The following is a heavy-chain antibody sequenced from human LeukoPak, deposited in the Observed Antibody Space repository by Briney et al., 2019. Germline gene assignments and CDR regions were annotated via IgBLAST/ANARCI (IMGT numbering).Heavy chain of an antibody. CDR1: GGSFSGYY. D-gene: IGHD1-26*01. CDR2: INHSGST. J-gene: IGHJ5*02. V-gene: IGHV4-34*01. CDR3: ARHRWYSGSHHSRSRAHFDP. Sequence: PSETLSLTCAVYGGSFSGYYWSWIRQPPGKGLEWIGEINHSGSTNYNPSLKSRVTISVDTSKNQFSLKLSSVTAADTAVYYCARHRWYSGSHHSRSRAHFDPWGQGTLVTVSS.